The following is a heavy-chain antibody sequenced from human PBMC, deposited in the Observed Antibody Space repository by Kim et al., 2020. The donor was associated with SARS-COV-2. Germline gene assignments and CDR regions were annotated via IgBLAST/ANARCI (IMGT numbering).Heavy chain of an antibody. CDR1: GYTFTSYY. D-gene: IGHD2-21*02. CDR3: ARALLAYCGGDCYSGDGRMDV. CDR2: INPSGGST. Sequence: ASVKVSCKASGYTFTSYYMHWVRQAPGQGLEWMGIINPSGGSTSYAQKFQGRVTMTRDTSTSTVYMELSSLRSEDTAVYYCARALLAYCGGDCYSGDGRMDVWGQGTTVTVSS. V-gene: IGHV1-46*01. J-gene: IGHJ6*02.